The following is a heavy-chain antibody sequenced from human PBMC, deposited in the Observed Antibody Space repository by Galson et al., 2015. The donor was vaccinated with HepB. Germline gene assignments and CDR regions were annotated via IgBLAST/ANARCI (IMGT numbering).Heavy chain of an antibody. V-gene: IGHV3-30-3*01. D-gene: IGHD5-12*01. J-gene: IGHJ3*02. CDR1: GFTFSSYA. Sequence: SLRLSCAASGFTFSSYAMHWVRQAPGKGPEWVAVISYDGSNKYYADSVKGRFTISRDNSKNTLYLQMNSLRAEDTAVYYCARGGYSGYELDAFDIWGQGTMVTVSS. CDR2: ISYDGSNK. CDR3: ARGGYSGYELDAFDI.